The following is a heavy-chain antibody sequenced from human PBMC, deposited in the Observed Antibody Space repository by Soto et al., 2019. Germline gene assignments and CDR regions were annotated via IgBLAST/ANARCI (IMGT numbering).Heavy chain of an antibody. J-gene: IGHJ3*02. CDR2: INPSGGST. D-gene: IGHD6-6*01. CDR3: AREAYSSSAGIDAFDI. Sequence: GASVKVSCKASGYAFTSYYMHWVRQAPGQGLEWMGIINPSGGSTSYAQNFQGRVTITADESTSTAYMELSSLRSEDTAVYYCAREAYSSSAGIDAFDIWGQGTMVTVSS. CDR1: GYAFTSYY. V-gene: IGHV1-46*01.